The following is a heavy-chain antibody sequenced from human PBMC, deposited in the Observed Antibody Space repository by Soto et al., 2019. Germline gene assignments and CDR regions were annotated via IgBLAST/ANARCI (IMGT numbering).Heavy chain of an antibody. CDR1: GGTFSTYA. J-gene: IGHJ4*02. CDR2: IIPLFGTA. CDR3: ARGVHYDSSGYYYFY. Sequence: QVQLVQSGAEVKKPGSSVKVSCKASGGTFSTYAIDWVRQAPGQGLEWMGGIIPLFGTAKYAQNFQGRITITADESTNTAYMEVRSLRSKDTAVYYCARGVHYDSSGYYYFYWGQGTLVTVSS. D-gene: IGHD3-22*01. V-gene: IGHV1-69*01.